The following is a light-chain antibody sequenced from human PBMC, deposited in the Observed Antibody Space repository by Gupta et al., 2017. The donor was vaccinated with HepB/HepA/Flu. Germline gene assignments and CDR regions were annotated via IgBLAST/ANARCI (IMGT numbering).Light chain of an antibody. Sequence: EIVMTQSPATLSVSPGERATLSCRASQSVSSNLAWYQQKPGQAPRLLIYGASTRATGIAARFSGSGSGTEFTLTISSLQAEDVAVYYCQQYNNWWTFGQGTKVEIK. J-gene: IGKJ1*01. CDR1: QSVSSN. V-gene: IGKV3-15*01. CDR3: QQYNNWWT. CDR2: GAS.